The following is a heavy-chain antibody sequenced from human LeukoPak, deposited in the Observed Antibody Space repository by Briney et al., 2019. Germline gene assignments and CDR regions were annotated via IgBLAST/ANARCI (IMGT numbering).Heavy chain of an antibody. V-gene: IGHV1-69*10. CDR1: GGTFSSYA. CDR2: IIPILGIA. Sequence: VKVSCKASGGTFSSYAISWVRQAPGQGLEWMGRIIPILGIANYAQKLQGRVTITADKSTSTAYMELSSLRSEDTAVYYCARGPPLYYYDSSGLPDFDYWGQGTLVTVSS. CDR3: ARGPPLYYYDSSGLPDFDY. D-gene: IGHD3-22*01. J-gene: IGHJ4*02.